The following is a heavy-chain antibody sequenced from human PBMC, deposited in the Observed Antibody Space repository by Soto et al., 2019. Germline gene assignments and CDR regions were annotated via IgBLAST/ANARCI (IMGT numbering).Heavy chain of an antibody. CDR3: AREGVHNYTEYYFDY. CDR2: ISGVRDYI. J-gene: IGHJ4*02. CDR1: GFTFSYHP. V-gene: IGHV3-21*06. D-gene: IGHD3-10*01. Sequence: EVQLVESGGGLVNPGGSLRLSCAASGFTFSYHPLHWVRRAPGKGLEWVSSISGVRDYIRYADSVKGRFAISRDNAKTSLYLQMNSLTAEDTAVYYCAREGVHNYTEYYFDYWGQGTLVTVSS.